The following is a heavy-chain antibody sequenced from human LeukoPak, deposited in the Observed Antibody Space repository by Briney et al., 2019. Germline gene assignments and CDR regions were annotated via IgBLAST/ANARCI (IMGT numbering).Heavy chain of an antibody. D-gene: IGHD2-2*01. J-gene: IGHJ4*02. V-gene: IGHV1-2*02. CDR3: ARGRGSTSSNFDY. CDR2: INPNSGGT. CDR1: GYTFTGYY. Sequence: GASVKVSCKASGYTFTGYYMHWVRQAPRQGLEWMGWINPNSGGTHYAQKFQGRVTMTRDTSISTAYMELSRLTSDDTAVYYCARGRGSTSSNFDYWGQGTLVTVSS.